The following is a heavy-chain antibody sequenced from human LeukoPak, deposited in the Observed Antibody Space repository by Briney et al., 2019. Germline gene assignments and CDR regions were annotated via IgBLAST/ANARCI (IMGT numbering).Heavy chain of an antibody. D-gene: IGHD3-10*01. J-gene: IGHJ4*02. CDR3: ARDTRGIFDY. Sequence: GGSLRLSCAASEFTFSAFWMAWVRQAPGKGLEWVANIKHDGGEENYVDSVKGRFTVSRDNAKNSLYLQMNSLRAKDTAVYFCARDTRGIFDYWGQGTLVTVSS. CDR1: EFTFSAFW. V-gene: IGHV3-7*05. CDR2: IKHDGGEE.